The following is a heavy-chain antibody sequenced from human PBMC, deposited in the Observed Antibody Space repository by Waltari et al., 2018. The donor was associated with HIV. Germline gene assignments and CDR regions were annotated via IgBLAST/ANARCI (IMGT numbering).Heavy chain of an antibody. CDR2: ISYDGSNK. V-gene: IGHV3-30*04. Sequence: QVKLVESGGGVVPPGRSLRLSCAASGITFDRHAMHWVRQAPGKGPECVEVISYDGSNKQYADSVKVRFTISRDNSKSTLYLLMNSLRAEDTAVYYCAKDAGVWTGYSWVGSCDVWGQGTLVTVSS. D-gene: IGHD3-3*01. CDR1: GITFDRHA. CDR3: AKDAGVWTGYSWVGSCDV. J-gene: IGHJ4*02.